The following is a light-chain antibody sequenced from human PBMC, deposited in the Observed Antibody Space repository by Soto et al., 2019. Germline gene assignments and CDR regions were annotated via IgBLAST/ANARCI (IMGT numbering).Light chain of an antibody. V-gene: IGLV2-14*01. J-gene: IGLJ1*01. Sequence: QSALTQPASVSGSPGQSITISCTGTSSDVGGYNYVSWYQQHPGKAPKLMIYEVSNRPSGVSNRFSVSKSGNTASLTISGLQAEDEADYYCSSYTSSSTYGFGTGTKLTVL. CDR2: EVS. CDR1: SSDVGGYNY. CDR3: SSYTSSSTYG.